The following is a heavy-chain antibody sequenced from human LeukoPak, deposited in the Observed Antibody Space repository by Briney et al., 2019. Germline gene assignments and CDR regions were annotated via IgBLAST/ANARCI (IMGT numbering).Heavy chain of an antibody. V-gene: IGHV4-31*03. CDR3: ARSSNLYSSSWYGGDYYYYGMDV. J-gene: IGHJ6*02. CDR2: IYYSGST. Sequence: PSQTLSLTCTVSGGSISSGGYSWSWIRQHPGKGLEWIGYIYYSGSTYYNPSLKSRVTISVDTSKNQFSLRLSSVTAADTAVYYCARSSNLYSSSWYGGDYYYYGMDVWGQGTTVTVSS. CDR1: GGSISSGGYS. D-gene: IGHD6-13*01.